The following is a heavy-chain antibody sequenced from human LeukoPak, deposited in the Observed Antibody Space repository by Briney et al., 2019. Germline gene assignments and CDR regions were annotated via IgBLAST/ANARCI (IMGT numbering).Heavy chain of an antibody. Sequence: GGSLRLSCAASGFTFSSYAMHWVRQAPGKGLEWVAVISYDGSNKYYADSVKGRFTISRDNPKNTLYLQTNSLRAEDTAVYYCGVDYSYYYYGMDVWGQGTTVTVSS. V-gene: IGHV3-30-3*01. CDR1: GFTFSSYA. CDR3: GVDYSYYYYGMDV. CDR2: ISYDGSNK. J-gene: IGHJ6*02.